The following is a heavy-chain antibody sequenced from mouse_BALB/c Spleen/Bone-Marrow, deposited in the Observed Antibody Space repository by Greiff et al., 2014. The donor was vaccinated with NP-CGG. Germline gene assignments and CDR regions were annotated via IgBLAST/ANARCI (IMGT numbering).Heavy chain of an antibody. CDR2: IWAGGST. CDR3: ARDRGFGYDRTMDY. Sequence: QVQLQQSGPGLVAPSQSLSITCTVSGFSLTSYGVHWVRQPPGKGLEWLGVIWAGGSTNYNSALMSRLSISKDNSKSQVFLKMNRLQTDDTAMYFCARDRGFGYDRTMDYWGQGTSVTVSS. CDR1: GFSLTSYG. D-gene: IGHD2-2*01. J-gene: IGHJ4*01. V-gene: IGHV2-9*02.